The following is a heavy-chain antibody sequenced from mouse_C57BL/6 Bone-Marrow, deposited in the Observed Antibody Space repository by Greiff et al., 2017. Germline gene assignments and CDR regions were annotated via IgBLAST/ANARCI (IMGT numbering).Heavy chain of an antibody. J-gene: IGHJ4*01. V-gene: IGHV1-50*01. CDR2: IDPSDSYT. CDR3: ARPDYDYDGYAMDY. Sequence: VQLQQPGAELVKPGASVKLSCKASGYTFTSYWMQWVKQRPGQGLEWIGEIDPSDSYTNYNQKFKGKATLTVDTSSSTAYMQLSSLTSEDSAVYYCARPDYDYDGYAMDYWGQGTSVTVSS. CDR1: GYTFTSYW. D-gene: IGHD2-4*01.